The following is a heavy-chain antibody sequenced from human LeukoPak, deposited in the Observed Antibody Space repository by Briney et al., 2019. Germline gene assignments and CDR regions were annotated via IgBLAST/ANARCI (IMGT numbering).Heavy chain of an antibody. CDR2: IKEDGSEK. CDR3: ARDSDWNGADY. J-gene: IGHJ4*02. V-gene: IGHV3-7*01. CDR1: GFTFSSSW. Sequence: GGSLRLSCAASGFTFSSSWMSWVRQAPGKELEWVANIKEDGSEKYYVDSVKGRFTISRDNAKNSLFLQMNSLRAEDTAVYYCARDSDWNGADYWGQGTLVTVSS. D-gene: IGHD1-1*01.